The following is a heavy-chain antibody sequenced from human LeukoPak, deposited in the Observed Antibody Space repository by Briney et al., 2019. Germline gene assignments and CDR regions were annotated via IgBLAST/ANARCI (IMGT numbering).Heavy chain of an antibody. V-gene: IGHV4-59*01. Sequence: SETLSLTCTVSGGSITSYYWSWIRQPPGKGLEWIGHIYNSGSTNYSPSLKSRVTISVDTSKNQFSLKLSSVTAADTAVYYCARFKRAGGWSYFDYWGQGTLVTVSS. CDR2: IYNSGST. J-gene: IGHJ4*02. CDR3: ARFKRAGGWSYFDY. D-gene: IGHD6-19*01. CDR1: GGSITSYY.